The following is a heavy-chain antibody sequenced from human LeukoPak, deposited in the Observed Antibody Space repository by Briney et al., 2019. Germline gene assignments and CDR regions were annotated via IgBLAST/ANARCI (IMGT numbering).Heavy chain of an antibody. CDR2: IKQDGSEK. CDR1: GFTFSSYW. V-gene: IGHV3-7*01. CDR3: ARDFYDGSGPGVFDI. J-gene: IGHJ3*02. Sequence: GGSLRLSCAASGFTFSSYWMSWVRQAPGKGLEWVANIKQDGSEKYYVDSVKGRFTISRDNAKNSLYLQMNSLRAEDTAVYYYARDFYDGSGPGVFDIWGQGTMVTVSS. D-gene: IGHD3-10*01.